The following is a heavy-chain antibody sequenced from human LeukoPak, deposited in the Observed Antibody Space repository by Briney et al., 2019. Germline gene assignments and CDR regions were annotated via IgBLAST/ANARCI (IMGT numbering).Heavy chain of an antibody. J-gene: IGHJ4*02. D-gene: IGHD1-26*01. CDR3: AKARGSYYRRGVYFDY. V-gene: IGHV3-23*01. CDR1: GFTFSSYA. Sequence: GGSLRLSCAASGFTFSSYAMSWVRQTPGKGLEWVSAISGSGGRTYDADSVKGRFTISRDNSKNTLYLQMNSLRAEDTAVYYCAKARGSYYRRGVYFDYWGQGTLVTVSS. CDR2: ISGSGGRT.